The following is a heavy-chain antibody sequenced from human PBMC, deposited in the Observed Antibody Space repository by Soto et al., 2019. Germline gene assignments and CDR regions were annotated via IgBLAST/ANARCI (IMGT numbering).Heavy chain of an antibody. CDR1: GGSISNYY. J-gene: IGHJ3*01. CDR3: ARAWGYAFDF. Sequence: QVQLQESGPGLVKPSETLSLTCTVSGGSISNYYWSWIRQPPGKGLEWIGYIYYSGSTNYNPPLTSRVTISVDTSKNQFSLKLSSVTAADTAVYYCARAWGYAFDFWGQGTMVTVSS. V-gene: IGHV4-59*01. D-gene: IGHD7-27*01. CDR2: IYYSGST.